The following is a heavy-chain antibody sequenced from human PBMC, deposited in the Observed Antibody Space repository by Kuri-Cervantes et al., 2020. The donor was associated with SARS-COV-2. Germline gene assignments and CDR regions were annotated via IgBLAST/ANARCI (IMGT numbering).Heavy chain of an antibody. J-gene: IGHJ6*03. CDR3: ARDLPSDYTYYYYYMDV. CDR2: IYHSGST. D-gene: IGHD4/OR15-4a*01. V-gene: IGHV4-38-2*02. Sequence: GSLRLSCAVSGYSISSGYYWGWIRQPPGKGLEWIGSIYHSGSTYYNPSLKSRVTISVDTSKNQFSLKLSSVTAADTAVYYCARDLPSDYTYYYYYMDVWGKGTTVTVSS. CDR1: GYSISSGYY.